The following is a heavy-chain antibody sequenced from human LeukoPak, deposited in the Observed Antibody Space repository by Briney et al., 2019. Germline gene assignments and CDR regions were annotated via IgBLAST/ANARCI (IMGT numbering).Heavy chain of an antibody. CDR1: GYTFSSSE. D-gene: IGHD5-12*01. CDR3: ARQNHPMGYSYKYYMDV. CDR2: ISPYSGRT. V-gene: IGHV1-18*01. J-gene: IGHJ6*03. Sequence: ASVKVSCKASGYTFSSSEISWVRQAPGQGLEWIGWISPYSGRTTYGHKFQGRVTLTTDRPTSTAHMELRSLRSDDTAVYYCARQNHPMGYSYKYYMDVWGKGTTVTVSS.